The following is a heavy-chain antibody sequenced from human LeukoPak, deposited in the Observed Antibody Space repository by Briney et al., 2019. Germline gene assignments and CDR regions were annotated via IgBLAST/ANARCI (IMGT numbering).Heavy chain of an antibody. CDR2: IYYSGST. CDR3: ATTLWAWVGHYYYMDV. J-gene: IGHJ6*03. Sequence: SETLSLTCTVSGGSISSYYWSWIRQPPGKGLEWIGYIYYSGSTNYNPSLKSRVTISVDTSKNQFSLKLSSVTAADTAVYYCATTLWAWVGHYYYMDVWGKGTTVTVSS. D-gene: IGHD1-26*01. CDR1: GGSISSYY. V-gene: IGHV4-59*01.